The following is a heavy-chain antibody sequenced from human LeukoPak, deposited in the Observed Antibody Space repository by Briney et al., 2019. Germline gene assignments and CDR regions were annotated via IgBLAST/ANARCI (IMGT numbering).Heavy chain of an antibody. CDR1: GSSVSSGSYP. CDR3: ARLAARRGYYYYGMDV. J-gene: IGHJ6*02. V-gene: IGHV4-61*01. Sequence: SETLSLTCTVSGSSVSSGSYPWNWIRQPPGKGLESIGNIYYSGTGSTNYNPSLKSRVAISVDTSENQFSLKLPSVTPADTAVYYCARLAARRGYYYYGMDVWGQGTTVTVSS. D-gene: IGHD3-10*01. CDR2: IYYSGTGST.